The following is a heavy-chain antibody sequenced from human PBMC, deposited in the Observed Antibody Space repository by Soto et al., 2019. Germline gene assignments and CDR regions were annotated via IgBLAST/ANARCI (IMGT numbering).Heavy chain of an antibody. J-gene: IGHJ6*02. CDR3: ARPYEGGYYANHHYYYAWDV. Sequence: QVQLVQSGAEVKKPGSSVKVSCKISGGTFSRYSISWVRQAPGQGLEWMGGIVPIFGTRNYAQKCQDRVTITTDESATTAHMELSNLRPDDTAVYYWARPYEGGYYANHHYYYAWDVWGQGTAVTVSS. D-gene: IGHD3-22*01. CDR2: IVPIFGTR. CDR1: GGTFSRYS. V-gene: IGHV1-69*01.